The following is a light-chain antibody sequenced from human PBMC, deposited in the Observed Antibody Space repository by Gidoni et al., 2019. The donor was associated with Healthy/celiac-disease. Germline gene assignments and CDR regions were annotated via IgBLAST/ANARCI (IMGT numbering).Light chain of an antibody. CDR1: QSISSW. CDR2: KAS. J-gene: IGKJ2*01. Sequence: DGQMTQSPSTLSASVGDRVTITCRASQSISSWFAWYQQKPGKAPKLLIYKASSLESGVPARFRGSGSGTEFTLTISSLQPDDFATYYCQQYNSFRYTFGQGTKLEIK. CDR3: QQYNSFRYT. V-gene: IGKV1-5*03.